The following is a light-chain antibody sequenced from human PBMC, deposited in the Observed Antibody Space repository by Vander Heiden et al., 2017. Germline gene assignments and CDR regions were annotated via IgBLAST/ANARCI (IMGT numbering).Light chain of an antibody. J-gene: IGKJ2*01. Sequence: EIVLTQSPGTLSLSPGERATLSFRASQSVSSSYLAWYQQKPGQAPRLLIYGESSRATGIPDRFSGSGSGTDFTLTISRLEPEDFAVYYCQQYGSSPPYTFGQGTKLEIK. V-gene: IGKV3-20*01. CDR3: QQYGSSPPYT. CDR1: QSVSSSY. CDR2: GES.